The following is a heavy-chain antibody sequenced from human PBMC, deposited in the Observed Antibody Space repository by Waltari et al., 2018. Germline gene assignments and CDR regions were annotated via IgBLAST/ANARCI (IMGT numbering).Heavy chain of an antibody. J-gene: IGHJ4*02. CDR2: IRGTGKT. CDR3: ARDRGRGLYLDS. V-gene: IGHV4-4*02. D-gene: IGHD2-15*01. Sequence: QLQLQQSRPGLVKPSESLSLNSAVSGDSMCSTYWWRWVSQPPGKGLEWIGQIRGTGKTNYHASLDSRVTTSKDTSNDHISLMLASVTAADTDVYYCARDRGRGLYLDSWGQGTLVTVSP. CDR1: GDSMCSTYW.